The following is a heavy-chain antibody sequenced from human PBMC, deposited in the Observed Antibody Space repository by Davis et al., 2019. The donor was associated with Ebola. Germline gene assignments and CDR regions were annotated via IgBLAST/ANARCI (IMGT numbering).Heavy chain of an antibody. V-gene: IGHV1-69*13. CDR1: GGTFSSSP. J-gene: IGHJ6*02. D-gene: IGHD3-10*01. CDR3: ARDWIGKTMGQGGTGAEYYYYGMDV. Sequence: SVKVSCKASGGTFSSSPISWVRQAPGQGLEWMGGIIPVFRTANYAQKFHARVTITADESTSTVYMELSSLRSEDTAVYYCARDWIGKTMGQGGTGAEYYYYGMDVWGQGTAVSVSS. CDR2: IIPVFRTA.